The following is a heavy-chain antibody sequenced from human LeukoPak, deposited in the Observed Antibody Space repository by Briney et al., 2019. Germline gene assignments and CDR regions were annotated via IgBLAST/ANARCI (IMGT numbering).Heavy chain of an antibody. CDR2: ISSSSSHT. V-gene: IGHV3-11*05. J-gene: IGHJ3*02. Sequence: GGSLRLSCAASGFTVSTNCMTWIRQAPGKGPEWISFISSSSSHTNYADSVKGRFTISRDNAKNSLFLQMNSLRDEDAAVYYCAKDPRFSYCSSTTCAYAFDIWGQGTMVTVSS. CDR3: AKDPRFSYCSSTTCAYAFDI. CDR1: GFTVSTNC. D-gene: IGHD2-2*01.